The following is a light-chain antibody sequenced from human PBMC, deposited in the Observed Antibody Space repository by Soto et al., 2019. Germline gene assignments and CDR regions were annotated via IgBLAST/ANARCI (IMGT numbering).Light chain of an antibody. CDR3: QQYNNWPPMA. CDR1: QSVSSN. J-gene: IGKJ1*01. V-gene: IGKV3-15*01. CDR2: GAS. Sequence: EIVMTQSPATLSVSPGERATLSCRASQSVSSNLAWYQQKPGQAPRLLIYGASTRATGIPARFSGSGSGTEFTLTISSLQSEDFEVYYCQQYNNWPPMAFDQGNKVEIK.